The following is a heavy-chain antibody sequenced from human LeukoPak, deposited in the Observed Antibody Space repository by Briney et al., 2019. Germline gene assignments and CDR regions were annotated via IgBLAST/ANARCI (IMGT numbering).Heavy chain of an antibody. CDR2: IYTSGST. D-gene: IGHD6-6*01. V-gene: IGHV4-61*02. CDR1: GGSISSGSYY. Sequence: SETLSLTCTVSGGSISSGSYYWSWIRQPAGKGLEWIGRIYTSGSTNYNPSLKSRVTISVDTSKNQFSLKLSSVTAADTAVYYCARGIGSSFHYFDYWGQGTLVTVSS. J-gene: IGHJ4*02. CDR3: ARGIGSSFHYFDY.